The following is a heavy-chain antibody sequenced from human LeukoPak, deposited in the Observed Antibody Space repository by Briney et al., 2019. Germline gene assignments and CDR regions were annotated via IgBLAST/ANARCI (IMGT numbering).Heavy chain of an antibody. D-gene: IGHD3-10*01. V-gene: IGHV4-4*07. Sequence: PSETLSLTCTVSGGSISSYYWSWIRQPAGKGLEWIGRIYTSGSTNYNPSLKSRVTMSVDTSNNQFSLKLTSVTAADTAVYYCARAAGSGSYYNGIDYWGQGTLVTVSS. CDR1: GGSISSYY. CDR2: IYTSGST. CDR3: ARAAGSGSYYNGIDY. J-gene: IGHJ4*02.